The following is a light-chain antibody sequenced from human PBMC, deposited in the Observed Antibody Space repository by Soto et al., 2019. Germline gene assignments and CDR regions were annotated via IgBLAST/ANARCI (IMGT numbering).Light chain of an antibody. CDR3: QQSYSTPYT. CDR2: AAS. J-gene: IGKJ2*01. Sequence: DIQMTQSPSSLSASVGDRVPITCRASPSISSYLNWYQQKPGKAPKLLIYAASSLQSGVPSRFSGSGSGTDFTLTISSLQPEEFATYYCQQSYSTPYTFGQGNKLEIK. CDR1: PSISSY. V-gene: IGKV1-39*01.